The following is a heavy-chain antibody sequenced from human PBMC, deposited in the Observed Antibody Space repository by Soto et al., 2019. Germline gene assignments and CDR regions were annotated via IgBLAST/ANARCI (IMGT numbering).Heavy chain of an antibody. CDR1: GFTCSSYA. V-gene: IGHV3-23*01. Sequence: GRSLRRSCAASGFTCSSYAMSWVRQAPGEGLEWVSAISGTGGSTYYADSVKGRFTISRDNSKDTLYLQMNSLRAEDTAVYYFLKNACSNGYLLCFWGQGTLVTGSS. J-gene: IGHJ4*02. CDR3: LKNACSNGYLLCF. D-gene: IGHD3-16*01. CDR2: ISGTGGST.